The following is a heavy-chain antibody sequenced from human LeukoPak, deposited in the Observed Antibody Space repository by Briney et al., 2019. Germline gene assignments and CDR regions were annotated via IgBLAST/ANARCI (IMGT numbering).Heavy chain of an antibody. Sequence: GGSLRLSCAASGFTFSSYAMHWVRQAPGKGLEWVAVISYDGSNKYYADSVKGRFTISRDNAKNSLYLQMDGLRVEDTAVYFCARDHNWAFDFWGQGTLVTVSS. CDR2: ISYDGSNK. D-gene: IGHD1-1*01. CDR3: ARDHNWAFDF. CDR1: GFTFSSYA. J-gene: IGHJ4*02. V-gene: IGHV3-30-3*01.